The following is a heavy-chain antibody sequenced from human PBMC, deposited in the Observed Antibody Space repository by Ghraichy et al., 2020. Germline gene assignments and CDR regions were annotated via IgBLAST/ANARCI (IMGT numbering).Heavy chain of an antibody. CDR2: ISSSSSTI. D-gene: IGHD2-2*02. V-gene: IGHV3-48*02. CDR3: VRDNNGYCSTTSCYTHFDY. CDR1: GFTFSNYN. J-gene: IGHJ4*02. Sequence: LSLTCAASGFTFSNYNMDWVRQAPGKGLEWVSYISSSSSTIYYSDSVKGRFTISRDNAKNSLYLQINSLRDEDTAVYYCVRDNNGYCSTTSCYTHFDYWGQGTLVTVSS.